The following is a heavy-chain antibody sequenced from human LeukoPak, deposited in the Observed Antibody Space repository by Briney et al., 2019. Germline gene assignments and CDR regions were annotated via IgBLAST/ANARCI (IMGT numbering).Heavy chain of an antibody. CDR3: VRGRYDSSGYNYWYFDL. D-gene: IGHD3-22*01. J-gene: IGHJ2*01. V-gene: IGHV4-31*03. CDR1: GGSISSGDYY. CDR2: VYHSGYT. Sequence: SETLSLTCTVSGGSISSGDYYWTWIRQHPGKGLEWIGFVYHSGYTYYNPSLKSRVTMSLDTSKNKFSLKLISVTAADTAVYYCVRGRYDSSGYNYWYFDLWGRGTRVTVSS.